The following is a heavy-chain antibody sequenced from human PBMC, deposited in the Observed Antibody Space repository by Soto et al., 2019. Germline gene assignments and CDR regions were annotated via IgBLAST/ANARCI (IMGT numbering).Heavy chain of an antibody. CDR2: IYYSGST. D-gene: IGHD3-10*01. V-gene: IGHV4-39*01. CDR1: GGSISSSSYY. CDR3: ARREVSGGNTVA. J-gene: IGHJ5*02. Sequence: PSETLSLTCTVSGGSISSSSYYWGWIRQPPGKGLEWIGSIYYSGSTYYNPSLKSRVTISVDTSKNQFSLKLSSVTAADTAVYYCARREVSGGNTVAWGKGTLVTGSS.